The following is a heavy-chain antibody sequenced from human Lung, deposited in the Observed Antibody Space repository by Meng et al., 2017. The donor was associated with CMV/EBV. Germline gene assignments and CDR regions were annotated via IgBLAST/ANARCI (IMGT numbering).Heavy chain of an antibody. CDR3: ASFPPPGKQWLVTDY. CDR1: GGSISSSNW. J-gene: IGHJ4*02. Sequence: GQRRESGPGLVKPSGTLSLTCAVSGGSISSSNWWSWVRQPPGKGLEWIGEIYHSGSTNYNPSLKSRVTISVDKSKNQFSLKLSSVTAADTAVYYCASFPPPGKQWLVTDYWGQGTLVTVSS. CDR2: IYHSGST. V-gene: IGHV4-4*02. D-gene: IGHD6-19*01.